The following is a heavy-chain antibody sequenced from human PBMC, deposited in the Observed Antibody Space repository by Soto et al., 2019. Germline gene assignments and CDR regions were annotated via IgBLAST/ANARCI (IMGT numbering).Heavy chain of an antibody. J-gene: IGHJ6*03. CDR1: GASISSGGYY. V-gene: IGHV4-31*03. CDR3: AGLTTVNFGYYYNMDV. CDR2: IYYSGST. D-gene: IGHD4-17*01. Sequence: SETLSLTCTVSGASISSGGYYWSWIRQHPGKGLEWIGYIYYSGSTYYNPSLKSRVTISVDTSKNQFSLKLSSVTAADTAVYYCAGLTTVNFGYYYNMDVWGKGTTVTVSS.